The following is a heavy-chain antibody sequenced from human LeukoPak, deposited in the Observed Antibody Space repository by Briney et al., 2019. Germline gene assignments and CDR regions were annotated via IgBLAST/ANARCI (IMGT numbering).Heavy chain of an antibody. CDR3: ARGRARGVATMVRGDPGLDV. CDR1: GYTFTGYY. D-gene: IGHD3-10*01. CDR2: INPNSGGT. J-gene: IGHJ6*04. V-gene: IGHV1-2*02. Sequence: AASVKVSCKASGYTFTGYYMHWVRQAPGQGLEWMGWINPNSGGTNYAQKFQGRVTMTRDTSISTAYMELSRLRSDDTAVYYCARGRARGVATMVRGDPGLDVWGKGTTVTVSS.